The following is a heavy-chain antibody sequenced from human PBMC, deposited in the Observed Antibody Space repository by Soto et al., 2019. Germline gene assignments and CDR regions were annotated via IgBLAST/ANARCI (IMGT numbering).Heavy chain of an antibody. V-gene: IGHV4-34*02. CDR3: ARLVYGDFAY. J-gene: IGHJ4*02. CDR2: INHRGST. Sequence: QVQLQQWGAGLLKPSETLSLTCAVYGGSFRDYYWSWIRQSPGKGLEWIGEINHRGSTTYNPSLKSRVTMSLDTSKNQFSLELRSVTHADTAVYYCARLVYGDFAYWGQGSLVTVSS. CDR1: GGSFRDYY. D-gene: IGHD4-17*01.